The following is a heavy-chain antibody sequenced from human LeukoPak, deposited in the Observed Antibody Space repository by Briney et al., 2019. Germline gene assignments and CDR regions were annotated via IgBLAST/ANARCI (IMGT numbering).Heavy chain of an antibody. CDR1: GGTFSSYA. CDR3: ARVSYYSSSRYWYFDL. CDR2: IIPIFGTA. V-gene: IGHV1-69*05. J-gene: IGHJ2*01. Sequence: ASVKVSCKASGGTFSSYAISWVRQAPGQGLEWMGGIIPIFGTANYAQKFQGRVTITTDESTSTAYMELSSLRSEDTAVYYCARVSYYSSSRYWYFDLWGRGTLVTVSS. D-gene: IGHD6-13*01.